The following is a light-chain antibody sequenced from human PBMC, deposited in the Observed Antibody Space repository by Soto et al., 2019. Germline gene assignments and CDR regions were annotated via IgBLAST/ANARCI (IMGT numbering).Light chain of an antibody. CDR2: DVS. CDR3: SSYARSSDFV. J-gene: IGLJ1*01. CDR1: SSDVGGYNY. Sequence: QSALTQPASVSGSPGQSITISCTGTSSDVGGYNYVSWYQQHPGEAPILLIYDVSTRPPGIANRFSASKSGNTASLTISGRRTEDEADYYCSSYARSSDFVFGTGTKVTVL. V-gene: IGLV2-14*03.